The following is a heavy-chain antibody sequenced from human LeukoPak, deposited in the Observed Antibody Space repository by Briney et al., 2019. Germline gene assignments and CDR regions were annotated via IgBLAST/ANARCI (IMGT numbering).Heavy chain of an antibody. J-gene: IGHJ4*02. D-gene: IGHD2-15*01. V-gene: IGHV1-18*01. CDR2: ISTYNGHT. Sequence: GASVKVSCKTSGYTFNSYGISWVRQAPGQGLEWMGWISTYNGHTNYAQELQGRVTMTTDTSTSTAYMELRGLRSDDTAVYYCAREGGRYCSGGSCYSSHGWYGGLNYWGQGTLVTVSS. CDR1: GYTFNSYG. CDR3: AREGGRYCSGGSCYSSHGWYGGLNY.